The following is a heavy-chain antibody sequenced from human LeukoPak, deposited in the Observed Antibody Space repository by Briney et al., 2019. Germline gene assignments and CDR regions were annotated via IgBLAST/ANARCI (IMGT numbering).Heavy chain of an antibody. V-gene: IGHV4-38-2*02. CDR3: ARAPHCSASSCYGGGYYFDY. J-gene: IGHJ4*02. CDR2: MYHSGST. Sequence: WFRQAPGKGLEWIGSMYHSGSTYYNPSLKSRVTISVDTSKNQFSLKLSSVTAADTAVYYCARAPHCSASSCYGGGYYFDYWGQGTLVTVSS. D-gene: IGHD2-15*01.